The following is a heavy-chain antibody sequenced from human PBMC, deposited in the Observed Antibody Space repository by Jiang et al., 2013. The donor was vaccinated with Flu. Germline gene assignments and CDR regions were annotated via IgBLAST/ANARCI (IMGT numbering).Heavy chain of an antibody. V-gene: IGHV1-18*01. D-gene: IGHD3-10*01. CDR1: RYTFSSYG. J-gene: IGHJ6*02. Sequence: SGAEVKRPGASVKVACKASRYTFSSYGISWVRQAPGQGLEWMGWISAYNGNTYYAQKFQGRVTMTTDTSTSTAYMELRSLRSDDTAVYYCVASPGGNLVRGALSGMDVWGQGTTVTVSS. CDR3: VASPGGNLVRGALSGMDV. CDR2: ISAYNGNT.